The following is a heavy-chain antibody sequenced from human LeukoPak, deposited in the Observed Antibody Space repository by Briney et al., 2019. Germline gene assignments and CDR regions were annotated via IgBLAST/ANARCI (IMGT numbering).Heavy chain of an antibody. CDR1: GYTFTGYY. V-gene: IGHV1-46*01. CDR2: INPSGGST. Sequence: GASVKVSCKASGYTFTGYYMHWVRQAPGQGLEWMGIINPSGGSTSYAQKFQGRVSMTRDMSTSTVYMELSSLRSEDTAVYYCAREADSYDSGTYYHGPFPNWFDPWGQGTLVTVSS. J-gene: IGHJ5*02. CDR3: AREADSYDSGTYYHGPFPNWFDP. D-gene: IGHD3-10*01.